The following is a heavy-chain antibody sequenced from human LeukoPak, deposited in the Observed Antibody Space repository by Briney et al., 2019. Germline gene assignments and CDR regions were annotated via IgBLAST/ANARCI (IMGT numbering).Heavy chain of an antibody. Sequence: GGSLRLSCAASGFSFTNYWMSWVRQAPGKGLEWVANVKEDGTTKQYVDSVKGRFTISRDNAKNSLYLQMDSLRAEDTAVYYCVSQEVVPRWGQGTLVSVSS. J-gene: IGHJ4*02. CDR3: VSQEVVPR. CDR2: VKEDGTTK. V-gene: IGHV3-7*01. CDR1: GFSFTNYW. D-gene: IGHD2-15*01.